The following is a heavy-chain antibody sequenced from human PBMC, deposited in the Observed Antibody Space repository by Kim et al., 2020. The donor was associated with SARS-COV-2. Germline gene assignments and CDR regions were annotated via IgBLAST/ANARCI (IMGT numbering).Heavy chain of an antibody. CDR2: ISGSGGST. CDR1: GFTFSSYD. J-gene: IGHJ4*02. D-gene: IGHD3-9*01. Sequence: LTCAASGFTFSSYDMSWVRQAPGKGLEWVSAISGSGGSTYYADSVKGRFTISRDNSKNTLYLQMNSLRAEDTAVYYCAKGDILTGYYFDYWGQGTLVTVSS. V-gene: IGHV3-23*01. CDR3: AKGDILTGYYFDY.